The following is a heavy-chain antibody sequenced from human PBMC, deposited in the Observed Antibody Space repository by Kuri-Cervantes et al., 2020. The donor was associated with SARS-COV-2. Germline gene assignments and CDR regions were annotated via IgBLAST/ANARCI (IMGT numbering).Heavy chain of an antibody. Sequence: ASVKVSCKASGYTFTSYDINWVRQATGQGLEWMGWMNPNSGNTGYAQKFQGRVTITRNTSISTAYMELSSLRSEDTAVYYCARALNDFWSGYXSSWYFDLWGQGTMVTVSS. V-gene: IGHV1-8*03. J-gene: IGHJ3*01. CDR2: MNPNSGNT. D-gene: IGHD3-3*01. CDR3: ARALNDFWSGYXSSWYFDL. CDR1: GYTFTSYD.